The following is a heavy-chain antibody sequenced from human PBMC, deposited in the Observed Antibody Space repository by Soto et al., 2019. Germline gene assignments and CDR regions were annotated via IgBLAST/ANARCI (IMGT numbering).Heavy chain of an antibody. CDR1: GYTFTSYA. CDR3: ARHRNRGTEKRWRNWFDP. Sequence: GASVKVSCKASGYTFTSYAMHWVRQGPGQRLEWMGWINAGNGNTKYSQKFQGRVTITRDTSASTAYMDLSSLRSEDTAVYYCARHRNRGTEKRWRNWFDPFGQGTLVTVSS. CDR2: INAGNGNT. D-gene: IGHD1-7*01. J-gene: IGHJ5*02. V-gene: IGHV1-3*01.